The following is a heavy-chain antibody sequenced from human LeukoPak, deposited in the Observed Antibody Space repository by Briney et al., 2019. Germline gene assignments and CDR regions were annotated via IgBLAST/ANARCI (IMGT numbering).Heavy chain of an antibody. Sequence: VASVKVSCKVSGYTLTELSMHWVRQAPGKGLECMGGFDPGDGETIYAQKFQGRVTMTEDTSTDTAYMELSSLRSEDTAVYYCATRSGGRATYYYYYMDVWGKGTTVTVSS. CDR2: FDPGDGET. CDR3: ATRSGGRATYYYYYMDV. D-gene: IGHD2-15*01. CDR1: GYTLTELS. V-gene: IGHV1-24*01. J-gene: IGHJ6*03.